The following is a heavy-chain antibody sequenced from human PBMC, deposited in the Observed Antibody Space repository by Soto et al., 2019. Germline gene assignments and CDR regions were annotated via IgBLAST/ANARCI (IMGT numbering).Heavy chain of an antibody. V-gene: IGHV2-5*02. J-gene: IGHJ4*02. D-gene: IGHD2-2*01. CDR1: GFSLSTTAEG. CDR3: AHGSCSSADCYPNPYLDY. CDR2: IYWDDDE. Sequence: QITLKESGPTLVKPTQTLTLTCTFSGFSLSTTAEGVGWIRQPPGKALEWLALIYWDDDERYSPSLKSRLTIPKDPSKNQVVLTMTNVDPVDAATYYCAHGSCSSADCYPNPYLDYWGQGILVTVSS.